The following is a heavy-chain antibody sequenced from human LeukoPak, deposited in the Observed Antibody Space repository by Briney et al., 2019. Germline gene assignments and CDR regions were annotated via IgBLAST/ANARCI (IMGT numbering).Heavy chain of an antibody. Sequence: GGSLRLSCAASGFTFSSYWLSWVRQAPGKGLEWVANIKQDGSEKYYVDSVKGRFTISRDNAKKALYLQMDSMRAEDTAVYCCAGDHGYQLLSWFDTWGQGTLVTVSS. D-gene: IGHD2-2*01. CDR3: AGDHGYQLLSWFDT. CDR1: GFTFSSYW. J-gene: IGHJ5*02. V-gene: IGHV3-7*01. CDR2: IKQDGSEK.